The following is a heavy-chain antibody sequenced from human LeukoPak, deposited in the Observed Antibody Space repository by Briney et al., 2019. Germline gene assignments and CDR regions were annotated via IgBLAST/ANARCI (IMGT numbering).Heavy chain of an antibody. D-gene: IGHD3-10*01. V-gene: IGHV3-33*08. CDR3: ARNGRSGELLMGQDY. Sequence: PGGSLRLSCAASGFTVSSYGMHWVRQAPGKGLEWVAVIWYDGNNKYYADSVKGRFTISRDNSKNTLYLQMNSLRAEDTAVYYCARNGRSGELLMGQDYWGQGTLVTVSS. J-gene: IGHJ4*02. CDR2: IWYDGNNK. CDR1: GFTVSSYG.